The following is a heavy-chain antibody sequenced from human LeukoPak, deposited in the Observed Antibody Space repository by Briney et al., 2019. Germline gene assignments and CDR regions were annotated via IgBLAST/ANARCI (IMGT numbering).Heavy chain of an antibody. J-gene: IGHJ4*02. CDR1: GYTFTSYG. D-gene: IGHD6-19*01. CDR2: ISAYNGNT. CDR3: ATEVSYSSGWFDY. V-gene: IGHV1-18*01. Sequence: GASVKVSCKASGYTFTSYGISWVRQAPGQGLEWMGWISAYNGNTNYAQKLQGRVTMTTDTSTSTAYIELRSLRSDDTAVYYCATEVSYSSGWFDYWGQGTLVTVSS.